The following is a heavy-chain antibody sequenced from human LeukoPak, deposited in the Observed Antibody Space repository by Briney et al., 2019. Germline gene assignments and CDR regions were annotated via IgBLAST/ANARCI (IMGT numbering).Heavy chain of an antibody. CDR3: ARGDTAMAYWYFDL. CDR2: INSDGSST. J-gene: IGHJ2*01. D-gene: IGHD5-18*01. CDR1: GFTFSSYW. V-gene: IGHV3-74*01. Sequence: PGGSLRLSCAASGFTFSSYWTHWVRQAPGKGLVWVSRINSDGSSTSYADSVKGRFTISRDNAKNTLYLQMNSLRAEDTAVYYCARGDTAMAYWYFDLWGCGTLVTVSS.